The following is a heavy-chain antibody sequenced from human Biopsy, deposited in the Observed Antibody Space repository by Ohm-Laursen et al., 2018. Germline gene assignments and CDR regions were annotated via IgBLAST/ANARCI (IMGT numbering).Heavy chain of an antibody. D-gene: IGHD3-9*01. CDR2: IWYDGSSE. CDR3: AKQGATILSSFDS. CDR1: GFTFSVYA. V-gene: IGHV3-33*06. J-gene: IGHJ5*01. Sequence: SLRLSCAASGFTFSVYAMHWVRQAPGKGLEWVAIIWYDGSSEYYADSVKGRFTISRDNSKNTVYLQMNSLRAEDTAVYYCAKQGATILSSFDSWGQGTLVTVSS.